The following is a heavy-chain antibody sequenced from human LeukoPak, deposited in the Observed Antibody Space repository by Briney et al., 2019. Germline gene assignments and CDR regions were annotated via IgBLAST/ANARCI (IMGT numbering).Heavy chain of an antibody. Sequence: ASVKVSCKASGYTFTSYDINWVRQATGQGLEGMGWMNTNSGNTGYAQKFQGRVTMTRNTSISTAYMELSSLRSEDTAVYYCARTSKGSGWYYFDYWGQGTLVTVSS. CDR1: GYTFTSYD. V-gene: IGHV1-8*01. CDR3: ARTSKGSGWYYFDY. J-gene: IGHJ4*02. D-gene: IGHD6-19*01. CDR2: MNTNSGNT.